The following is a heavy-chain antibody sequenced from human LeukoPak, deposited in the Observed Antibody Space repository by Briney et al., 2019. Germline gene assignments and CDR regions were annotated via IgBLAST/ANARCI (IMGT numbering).Heavy chain of an antibody. D-gene: IGHD3-22*01. CDR2: ISRSGATI. CDR3: ASYYYDSSGYLFDY. J-gene: IGHJ4*02. CDR1: GFTFSNYE. Sequence: GGSLRLSCAASGFTFSNYEMNWVRQAPGKGLEWVSFISRSGATIYYTDSVKGRFTISRDNAKNSLYLQMNSLRAEDTAVYYCASYYYDSSGYLFDYWGQGTLVTVSS. V-gene: IGHV3-48*03.